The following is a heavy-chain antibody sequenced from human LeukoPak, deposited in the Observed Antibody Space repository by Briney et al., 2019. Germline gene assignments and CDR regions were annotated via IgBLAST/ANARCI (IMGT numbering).Heavy chain of an antibody. Sequence: SVKVSCKASGGTFSSYAISWVRQAPGQGLEWMGGIIPIFGTANYAQKFQGRATITTDESTSTAYMELSSLRSEDTAVYYCARVVLDSGSYGELDYWGQGTLVTVSS. CDR2: IIPIFGTA. J-gene: IGHJ4*02. CDR1: GGTFSSYA. V-gene: IGHV1-69*05. D-gene: IGHD1-26*01. CDR3: ARVVLDSGSYGELDY.